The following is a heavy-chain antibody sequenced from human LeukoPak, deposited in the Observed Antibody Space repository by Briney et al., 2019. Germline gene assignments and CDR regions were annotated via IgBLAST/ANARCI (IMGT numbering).Heavy chain of an antibody. CDR3: ASLVIGSGYYYYYGMDV. D-gene: IGHD3-16*02. CDR2: INYRGHT. J-gene: IGHJ6*02. CDR1: GGSISSSSYY. Sequence: SETLSLTCTVSGGSISSSSYYWGWIRQPPGKGLEWIGSINYRGHTYYNPSLESRVTISVDTSKNQFSLKLSSVTAADTAVYYCASLVIGSGYYYYYGMDVWGQGTTVTVSS. V-gene: IGHV4-39*01.